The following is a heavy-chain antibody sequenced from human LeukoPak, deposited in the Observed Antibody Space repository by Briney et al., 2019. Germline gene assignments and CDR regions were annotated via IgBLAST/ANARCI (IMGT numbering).Heavy chain of an antibody. Sequence: ASVKVSCKASGYSFTDYYMHWVRQPPGQGLEWMGWINPNSGDTNFAQKFQGRVTMTRDTSISTVYMELSRLRSDDTAVFYCARGYYDSSDFEYFQHWGQGTLVTVSS. CDR1: GYSFTDYY. D-gene: IGHD3-22*01. V-gene: IGHV1-2*02. CDR2: INPNSGDT. CDR3: ARGYYDSSDFEYFQH. J-gene: IGHJ1*01.